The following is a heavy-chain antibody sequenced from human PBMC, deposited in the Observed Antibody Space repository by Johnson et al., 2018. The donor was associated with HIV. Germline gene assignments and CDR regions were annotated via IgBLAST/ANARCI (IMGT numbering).Heavy chain of an antibody. D-gene: IGHD2-2*01. CDR1: GFTFDDYG. V-gene: IGHV3-30*18. CDR3: AKDPGDCSSTSCYAFDI. CDR2: ISYDGGNK. J-gene: IGHJ3*02. Sequence: QVQLVESGGGVVRPGGSLRLSCAASGFTFDDYGMSWVRQAPGKGLEWVASISYDGGNKYYADSVRGRITISRDNSKNILYLQMNSLRPEDTAVYYCAKDPGDCSSTSCYAFDIWGQGTMVTVSS.